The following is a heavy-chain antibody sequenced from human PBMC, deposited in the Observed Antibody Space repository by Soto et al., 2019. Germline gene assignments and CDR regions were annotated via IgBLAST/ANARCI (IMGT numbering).Heavy chain of an antibody. Sequence: SDTLSLTCTVPGGSIISSSYYWGWIRQPPGKGLEWIGRIYYSGSTYSNPSRKSRVTISVDTSKNQFSLKLSSVTAADTAVYYCAREGYYWGQGTLVTVS. CDR2: IYYSGST. V-gene: IGHV4-39*02. CDR1: GGSIISSSYY. CDR3: AREGYY. J-gene: IGHJ4*02.